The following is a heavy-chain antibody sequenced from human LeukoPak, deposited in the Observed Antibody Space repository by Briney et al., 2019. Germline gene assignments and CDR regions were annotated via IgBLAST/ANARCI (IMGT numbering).Heavy chain of an antibody. Sequence: PSETLSLTCFAYGGSFSDYYWSFIRQPPGKQLERIGEINHSGSTNYNPSLKSRVTISLDTSKNQFTLRLTSVADADTAVYYCARGAPHYYGSGSYYIRRFHPWGQGTLVTVSS. CDR3: ARGAPHYYGSGSYYIRRFHP. CDR2: INHSGST. D-gene: IGHD3-10*01. CDR1: GGSFSDYY. J-gene: IGHJ5*02. V-gene: IGHV4-34*01.